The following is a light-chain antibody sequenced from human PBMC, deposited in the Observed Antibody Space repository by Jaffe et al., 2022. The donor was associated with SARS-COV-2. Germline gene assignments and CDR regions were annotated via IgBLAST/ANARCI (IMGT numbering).Light chain of an antibody. CDR2: WAS. CDR1: QSVLHSSNNKNY. Sequence: DIVMTQSPDSLAVSLGERATINCKSSQSVLHSSNNKNYLAWYQQRPGQPPKLLIYWASTRESGVPDRFSGSGSGTDFTLTISSLQAEDVAVYYCQQYYVTPPLTFGGGTSVEIK. V-gene: IGKV4-1*01. J-gene: IGKJ4*01. CDR3: QQYYVTPPLT.